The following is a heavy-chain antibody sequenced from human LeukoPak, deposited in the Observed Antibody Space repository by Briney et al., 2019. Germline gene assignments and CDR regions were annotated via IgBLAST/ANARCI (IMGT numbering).Heavy chain of an antibody. V-gene: IGHV1-2*02. CDR1: VYTFTDYY. D-gene: IGHD1-1*01. CDR2: INPKSGGT. Sequence: ASVKVSCKASVYTFTDYYMHWVRQAPGQGLEWMEWINPKSGGTNYAQKFQGRVSMTRDTSISTAYMELSRLTSDDTAVYHCARATGFDYWGQGTLVTVSS. J-gene: IGHJ4*02. CDR3: ARATGFDY.